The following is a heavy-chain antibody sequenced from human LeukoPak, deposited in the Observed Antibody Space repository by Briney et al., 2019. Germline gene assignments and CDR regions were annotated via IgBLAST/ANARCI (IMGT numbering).Heavy chain of an antibody. CDR3: ARHKSSGSYPLDY. CDR2: IYFSGST. J-gene: IGHJ4*02. Sequence: SESLSLTCTVSGGSISTYFWSWIRQPPGKGRAWIGHIYFSGSTNYNPSLESRVTISVDTSKNQFSLTLSSVTAADTAVYYCARHKSSGSYPLDYWGQGILVTVSS. V-gene: IGHV4-59*08. D-gene: IGHD3-22*01. CDR1: GGSISTYF.